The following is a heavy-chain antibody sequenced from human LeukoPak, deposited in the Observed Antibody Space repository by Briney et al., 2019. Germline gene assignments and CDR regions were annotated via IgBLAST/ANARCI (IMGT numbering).Heavy chain of an antibody. CDR2: MNPNSGNT. Sequence: PGGSLRLSCAASGYTFTSYDINWVRQATGQGLEWMGWMNPNSGNTGYAQKFQGRVTMTRNTSISTAYMELSSLRSEDTAVYYCARGAGYSYGLISRAYYCYMNVWGKGTTVTISS. V-gene: IGHV1-8*01. CDR1: GYTFTSYD. CDR3: ARGAGYSYGLISRAYYCYMNV. J-gene: IGHJ6*03. D-gene: IGHD5-18*01.